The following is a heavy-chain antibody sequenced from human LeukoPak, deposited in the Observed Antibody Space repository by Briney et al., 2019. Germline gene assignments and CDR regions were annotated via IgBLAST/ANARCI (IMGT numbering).Heavy chain of an antibody. J-gene: IGHJ4*02. CDR3: AKEGVTTDLDY. V-gene: IGHV3-23*01. D-gene: IGHD4-17*01. CDR2: ISGSGGST. CDR1: GFTFSDYY. Sequence: GGSLRLSCAASGFTFSDYYMNWIRQAPGKGLEWVSAISGSGGSTYYADSVKGRFTISRDNSKNTLYLQMNSLRAEDTAVYYCAKEGVTTDLDYWGQGTLVTVSS.